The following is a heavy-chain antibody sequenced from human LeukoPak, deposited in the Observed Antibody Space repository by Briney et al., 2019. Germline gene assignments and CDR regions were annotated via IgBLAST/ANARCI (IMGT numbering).Heavy chain of an antibody. V-gene: IGHV3-73*01. CDR1: GFTFRGSA. Sequence: GGSLRLSCAGSGFTFRGSAMHWVRQASGKGLEWVGRIRSTANGYATAYAASVKGRFTISRDDSKNTAYLQMDSLKTEDTAVYYCTGNYYGSGSYADFDYWGQGTLVTVSS. CDR2: IRSTANGYAT. J-gene: IGHJ4*02. D-gene: IGHD3-10*01. CDR3: TGNYYGSGSYADFDY.